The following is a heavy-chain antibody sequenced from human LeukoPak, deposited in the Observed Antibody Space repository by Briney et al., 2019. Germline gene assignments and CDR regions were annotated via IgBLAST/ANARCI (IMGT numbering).Heavy chain of an antibody. D-gene: IGHD2-8*01. CDR3: VLAPNSNWFDF. V-gene: IGHV4-59*08. Sequence: SETLSLTCSVSGDSVSGFYWNWIRQSPGTGLEWIGNIHYSGNSNYNPSLKSRVTMSIDTSRNQFFLKLNSVTAAGTAVYYCVLAPNSNWFDFWGQGTQVTVSS. J-gene: IGHJ5*01. CDR1: GDSVSGFY. CDR2: IHYSGNS.